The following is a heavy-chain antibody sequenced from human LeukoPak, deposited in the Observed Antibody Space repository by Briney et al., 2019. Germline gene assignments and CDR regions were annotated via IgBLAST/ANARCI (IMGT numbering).Heavy chain of an antibody. CDR1: GFTFSSYW. J-gene: IGHJ4*02. V-gene: IGHV3-7*01. CDR2: IEQDGSEK. Sequence: GGSLRLSCAASGFTFSSYWMGWVRQAPGKGLEWVANIEQDGSEKNYVDSVKGRFTISRDNAKNSLYLQMNSLRAEDTAVYYCARDGGERENWGQGTLVTVSS. D-gene: IGHD1-1*01. CDR3: ARDGGEREN.